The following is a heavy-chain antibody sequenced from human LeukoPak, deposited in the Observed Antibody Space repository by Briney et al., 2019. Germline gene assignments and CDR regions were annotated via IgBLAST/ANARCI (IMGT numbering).Heavy chain of an antibody. CDR2: MNPNSGNT. D-gene: IGHD6-13*01. J-gene: IGHJ6*03. CDR3: ARRVGYSSSWYEGYYYYYYMDV. Sequence: ASVKVSCKASGYTFTSYDINWVRQATGQGLEWMGWMNPNSGNTGYAQKFQGRVTMTRNTSISTAYMELSSLRSEDTAVYYCARRVGYSSSWYEGYYYYYYMDVWAKGPRSPSP. V-gene: IGHV1-8*01. CDR1: GYTFTSYD.